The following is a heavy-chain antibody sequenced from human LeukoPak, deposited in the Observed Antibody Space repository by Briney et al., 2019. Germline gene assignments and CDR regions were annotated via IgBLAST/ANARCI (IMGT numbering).Heavy chain of an antibody. J-gene: IGHJ4*02. D-gene: IGHD1-26*01. CDR3: AREGPTGDIDY. CDR2: IIHIFGTA. CDR1: GGTFSSYA. Sequence: VPSVKVSCKASGGTFSSYAISWVRQAPGQGLEWMGGIIHIFGTANYAQKFQGRVTITTDESTSTAYMELSSLRSEDTAVYYCAREGPTGDIDYWGQRTLVTVSS. V-gene: IGHV1-69*05.